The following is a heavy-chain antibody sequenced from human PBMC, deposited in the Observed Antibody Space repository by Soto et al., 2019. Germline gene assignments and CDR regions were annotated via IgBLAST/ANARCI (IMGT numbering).Heavy chain of an antibody. CDR3: ARGEGVDV. Sequence: GGSLRLSCAASGFTFNYYSMYWVRQAPGKGLEWVPSINSGSRYIYYADSVKGRFTISGDNAKNTLYLQMNSLRAEDTAVYYCARGEGVDVWGKGTTVTVSS. J-gene: IGHJ6*04. D-gene: IGHD3-16*01. CDR1: GFTFNYYS. V-gene: IGHV3-21*01. CDR2: INSGSRYI.